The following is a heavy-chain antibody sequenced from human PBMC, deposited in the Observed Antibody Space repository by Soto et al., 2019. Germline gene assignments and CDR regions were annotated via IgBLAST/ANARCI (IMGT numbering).Heavy chain of an antibody. J-gene: IGHJ5*02. Sequence: GASVKVCCKASGYTFTVYYFNWVRQAPGQGLEWMGIINPSGVSTSYAQRFQGRVTMTRDTSTSTVYMELSSLRSEDTAVYYCARDSSGYYYEGFDPWGQGTLVTVFS. CDR3: ARDSSGYYYEGFDP. CDR2: INPSGVST. V-gene: IGHV1-46*01. CDR1: GYTFTVYY. D-gene: IGHD3-22*01.